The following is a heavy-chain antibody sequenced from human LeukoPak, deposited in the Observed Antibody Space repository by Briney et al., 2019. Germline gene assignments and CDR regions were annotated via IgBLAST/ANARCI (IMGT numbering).Heavy chain of an antibody. D-gene: IGHD6-19*01. CDR3: ARANGYSSGWYNFDY. J-gene: IGHJ4*02. Sequence: ASVKVSCKASGYTFTSYYMHWVRRAPGQGLEWMGIINPSGGSTSYAQKFQGRVTMTRDTSTSTVHMELSSLRSEDTAVYYCARANGYSSGWYNFDYWGQGTLVTVSS. V-gene: IGHV1-46*01. CDR2: INPSGGST. CDR1: GYTFTSYY.